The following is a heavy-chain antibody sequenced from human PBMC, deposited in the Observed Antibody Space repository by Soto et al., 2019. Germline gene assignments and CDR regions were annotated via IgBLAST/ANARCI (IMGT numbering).Heavy chain of an antibody. CDR3: XXXKTSYGMDV. Sequence: QVQLVQSGAEVKKPGASVKVSCKASGYTFTSYDINWGRQATGQGLEWMGWMNPNSGNTGYAQKFQGRVTMTRNTXXXXXXXXXXXXXXXXXXVXXXXXXKTSYGMDVWGQGTTVTVSS. CDR2: MNPNSGNT. J-gene: IGHJ6*02. V-gene: IGHV1-8*01. CDR1: GYTFTSYD.